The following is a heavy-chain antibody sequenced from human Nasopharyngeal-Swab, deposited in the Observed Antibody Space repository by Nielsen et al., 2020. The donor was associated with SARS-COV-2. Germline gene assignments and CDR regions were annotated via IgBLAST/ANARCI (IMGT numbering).Heavy chain of an antibody. CDR3: AKWEPRGYFDY. Sequence: GGPLRLSCAASGFTFSSYGMHWVRQAPGKGLEWVAVIWYDGSNKYYADSVKGRFTISRDNSKNTLYLQMNSLRAEDTAVYYCAKWEPRGYFDYWGQGTLVTVSS. CDR2: IWYDGSNK. D-gene: IGHD1-26*01. V-gene: IGHV3-30*02. CDR1: GFTFSSYG. J-gene: IGHJ4*02.